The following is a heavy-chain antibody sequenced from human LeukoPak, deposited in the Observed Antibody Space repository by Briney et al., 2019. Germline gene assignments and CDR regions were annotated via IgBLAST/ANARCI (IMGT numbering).Heavy chain of an antibody. Sequence: PGGSLRLSCAASGFTFSTYAMNWVRQPPGKGLEWVSGISGSGVSTYYADSVKGRFTISRDNSKNTLYLQMNSLRAEDTAVYYCARGDGYNFFDYWGQGTLVTVSS. V-gene: IGHV3-23*01. CDR1: GFTFSTYA. CDR2: ISGSGVST. CDR3: ARGDGYNFFDY. J-gene: IGHJ4*02. D-gene: IGHD5-24*01.